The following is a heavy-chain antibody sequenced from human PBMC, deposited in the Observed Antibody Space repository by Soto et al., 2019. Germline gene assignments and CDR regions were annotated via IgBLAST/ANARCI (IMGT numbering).Heavy chain of an antibody. D-gene: IGHD3-10*01. CDR1: GFTFSTFP. CDR2: ISYDGSNE. J-gene: IGHJ2*01. CDR3: ARAGGLVRGFYDWYFDL. V-gene: IGHV3-30-3*01. Sequence: QVQLVESGGGVVQPGRSLRLSCAASGFTFSTFPMHWVRQAPGKGLEWVALISYDGSNEYYADSVKGRFTISRDNSKNTLYLQMNSLRAEDTALYYCARAGGLVRGFYDWYFDLWGRGALVTVSS.